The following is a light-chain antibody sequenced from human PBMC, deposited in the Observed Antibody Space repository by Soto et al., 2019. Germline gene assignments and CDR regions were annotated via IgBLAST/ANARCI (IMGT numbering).Light chain of an antibody. V-gene: IGLV1-51*01. Sequence: QSVLTQPPSVSAAPGQRGTISSSGSSPKIICNPVSWYQQVPGTAPSILVYVDDKRPSGIPDRCSGSISGTSGTLGITGYQTGDDADYYCGSWDSRLNAYVCGAGSKVTVL. CDR3: GSWDSRLNAYV. CDR1: SPKIICNP. J-gene: IGLJ1*01. CDR2: VDD.